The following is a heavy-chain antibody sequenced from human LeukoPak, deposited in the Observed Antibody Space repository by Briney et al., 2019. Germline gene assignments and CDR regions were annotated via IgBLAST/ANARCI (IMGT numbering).Heavy chain of an antibody. D-gene: IGHD3-22*01. CDR1: GYTFTSYY. CDR3: ARVEYYYDSSGYYAD. CDR2: INPSGGST. J-gene: IGHJ4*02. V-gene: IGHV1-46*01. Sequence: ASVKVSCKASGYTFTSYYMHWVRQAPGQGLEWMGIINPSGGSTSYAQKSQGRVTMTRDTSTSTVYMELSSLRSEDTAVYYCARVEYYYDSSGYYADWGQGTLVTVSS.